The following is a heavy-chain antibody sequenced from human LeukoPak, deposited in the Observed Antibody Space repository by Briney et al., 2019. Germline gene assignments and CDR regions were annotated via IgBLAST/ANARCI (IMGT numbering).Heavy chain of an antibody. CDR3: ARDLYGDYAWGRWFDP. CDR2: IYYSGST. D-gene: IGHD4-17*01. CDR1: GGSISIYY. V-gene: IGHV4-59*12. J-gene: IGHJ5*02. Sequence: SETLSLTCTVSGGSISIYYWSWIRQPPGKGLEWIGYIYYSGSTNYNPSLKSRVTISVDTSKNQFSLKLSSVTAADTAVYYCARDLYGDYAWGRWFDPWGQGTLVTVSS.